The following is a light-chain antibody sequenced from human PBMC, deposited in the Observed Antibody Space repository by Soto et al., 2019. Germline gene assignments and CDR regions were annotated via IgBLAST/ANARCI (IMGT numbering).Light chain of an antibody. CDR1: RGVGTN. CDR3: QKYDSSFPE. J-gene: IGKJ1*01. Sequence: EIVMTHSPATLSVSPLEIATLSFSSSRGVGTNLAWYQQKPGQAPRLLIYGASSRATGIPDRFSGSGSGTDFTLTISRLEPEDFVLYYCQKYDSSFPEFGQGTKVDIK. CDR2: GAS. V-gene: IGKV3-20*01.